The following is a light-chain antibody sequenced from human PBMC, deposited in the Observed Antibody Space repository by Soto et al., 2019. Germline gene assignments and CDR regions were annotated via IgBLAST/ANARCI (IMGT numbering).Light chain of an antibody. CDR1: QNITNN. CDR2: HAS. V-gene: IGKV1-33*01. CDR3: QQYYGRPPLT. J-gene: IGKJ5*01. Sequence: IQTTQSPSSLSASIGDRVTITCPASQNITNNLSWYQQKPGKAPNLLIYHASKLAKGVTSRFSGSGSGTDFSFIITSLQREDLATYYCQQYYGRPPLTFGQGTRLEIK.